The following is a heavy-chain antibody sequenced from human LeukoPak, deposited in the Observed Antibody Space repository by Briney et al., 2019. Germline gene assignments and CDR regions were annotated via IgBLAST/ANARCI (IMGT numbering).Heavy chain of an antibody. CDR2: ISSSSSTI. CDR3: ARDGSSDYFDY. Sequence: GGSLRLSCAASGFTFSSYSMNWVRQAPGKGLEWVSYISSSSSTIYYADSVKGRFTISRDNAKNSLYLQVNSLRAEDTAVYYCARDGSSDYFDYWGQGTLVTVSS. CDR1: GFTFSSYS. D-gene: IGHD2-2*03. J-gene: IGHJ4*02. V-gene: IGHV3-48*01.